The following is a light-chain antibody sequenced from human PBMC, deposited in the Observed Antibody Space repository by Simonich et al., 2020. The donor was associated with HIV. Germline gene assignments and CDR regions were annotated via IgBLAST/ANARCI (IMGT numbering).Light chain of an antibody. V-gene: IGKV1-33*01. CDR3: QQYNNLPLT. CDR2: EAS. Sequence: DIQMTQSPSSLSASVGDRVTITCQARQDISNYLNWYQQKPGKAPNLLSYEASNLETGVPSRFSGSGSGTDLTFTISSLQPEDIATYYCQQYNNLPLTFGGGTKVEIK. CDR1: QDISNY. J-gene: IGKJ4*01.